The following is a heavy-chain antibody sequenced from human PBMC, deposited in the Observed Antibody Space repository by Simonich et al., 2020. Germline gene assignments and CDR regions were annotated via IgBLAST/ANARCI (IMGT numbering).Heavy chain of an antibody. Sequence: EVQLVESGGGLVQPGGSLRLSCAASGFTFRSYWMHWVRQAPGKELVWVILINSDGGSTSYANSVKGRFTISRDNAKNTLYLQMNSLRAEDTAVYYCANSWGSGAFDIWGQGTMVTVSS. J-gene: IGHJ3*02. CDR3: ANSWGSGAFDI. V-gene: IGHV3-74*02. CDR2: INSDGGST. CDR1: GFTFRSYW. D-gene: IGHD7-27*01.